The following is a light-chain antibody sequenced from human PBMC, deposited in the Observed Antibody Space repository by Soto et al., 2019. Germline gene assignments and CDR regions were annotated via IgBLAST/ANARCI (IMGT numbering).Light chain of an antibody. CDR3: MQGTHWPYT. Sequence: DVVMTQSPLSLPVILGQPASISCRSSQSLVHSDGNTYLNWFHQRPGQSPRRLFYKVSNRASGVPDRFSGGASGTEFTLRVSRVEAEDVGVYYCMQGTHWPYTFGQGTKLQIE. CDR1: QSLVHSDGNTY. J-gene: IGKJ2*01. V-gene: IGKV2-30*02. CDR2: KVS.